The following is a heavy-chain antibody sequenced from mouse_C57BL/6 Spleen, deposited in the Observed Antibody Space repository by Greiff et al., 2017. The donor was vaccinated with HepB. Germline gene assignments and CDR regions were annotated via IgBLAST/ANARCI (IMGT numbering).Heavy chain of an antibody. D-gene: IGHD1-1*01. CDR1: GFTFSDYG. CDR3: STVVATSHWYFDV. V-gene: IGHV5-17*01. CDR2: ISSGSSTI. J-gene: IGHJ1*03. Sequence: DVQLVESGGGLVKPGGSLKLSCAASGFTFSDYGMHWVRQAPEKGLEWVAYISSGSSTIYYADTVKGRFTISRDNAKNTLFLQMTSLRSEDTAMYYCSTVVATSHWYFDVWGTGTTVTVSS.